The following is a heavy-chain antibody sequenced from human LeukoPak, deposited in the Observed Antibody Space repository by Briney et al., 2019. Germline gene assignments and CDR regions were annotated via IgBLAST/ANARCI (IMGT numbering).Heavy chain of an antibody. Sequence: GGSLRLSCAASGFTFSSYGMHWVRQAPGKGLEWVAVISYDGSNKYYADSVKGRFTISRDNSKNTLYLQMNSLRAEDTAVYYCAKASGFSLRYRIAVAPLDYWGQGTLVTVSS. D-gene: IGHD6-19*01. J-gene: IGHJ4*02. CDR3: AKASGFSLRYRIAVAPLDY. CDR1: GFTFSSYG. V-gene: IGHV3-30*18. CDR2: ISYDGSNK.